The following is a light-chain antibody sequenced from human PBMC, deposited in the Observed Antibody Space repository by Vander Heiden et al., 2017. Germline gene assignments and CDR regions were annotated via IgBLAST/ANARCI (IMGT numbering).Light chain of an antibody. J-gene: IGKJ2*01. Sequence: EIVMTQSPATLSVSPGERATLSCRASQVVTSNLAWYQQKPGQAPRLLSNGASTRATGSPARFSGSGSGTEFTLTISSLQSEDFAVDYCQQYNNWPLYTFGQGTKLEIK. CDR2: GAS. CDR1: QVVTSN. V-gene: IGKV3-15*01. CDR3: QQYNNWPLYT.